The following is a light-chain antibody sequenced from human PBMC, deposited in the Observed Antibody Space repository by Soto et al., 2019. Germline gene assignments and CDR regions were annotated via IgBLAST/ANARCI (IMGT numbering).Light chain of an antibody. CDR3: QQRNSYPRFT. CDR1: QGISSY. CDR2: AAS. V-gene: IGKV1-9*01. Sequence: DIQLTQSPSFLSASVGDRVTITCRASQGISSYLAWYQQKPGKAPKLLIYAASTLQSGVPPRFSGSGSGTVFTLTIISLQPEHFAPYYCQQRNSYPRFTFGPGTKVDIK. J-gene: IGKJ3*01.